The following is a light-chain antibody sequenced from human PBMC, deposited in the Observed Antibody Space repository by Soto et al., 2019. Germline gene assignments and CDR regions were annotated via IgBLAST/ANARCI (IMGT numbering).Light chain of an antibody. CDR2: DAS. V-gene: IGKV1-5*01. J-gene: IGKJ1*01. CDR1: QTISHW. Sequence: DIHLTQSPSTLSASVGDRVTITCRASQTISHWLAWYQQKPGKAPKLLIFDASSLENGVPSRFSGSGSGTEFTLTITGLQPDDFATYYCQQYNTYWTFGQGTKVDIK. CDR3: QQYNTYWT.